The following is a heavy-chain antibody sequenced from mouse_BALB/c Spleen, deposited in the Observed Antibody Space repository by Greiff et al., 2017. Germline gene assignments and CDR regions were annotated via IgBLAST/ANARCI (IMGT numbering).Heavy chain of an antibody. Sequence: VQLQQSGPELVKPGASVKISCKASGYTFTDYNMHWVKQSHGKSLEWIGYIYPYNGGTGYNQKFKSKATLTVDNSSSTAYMELRSLTSEDSAVYYCARGEVRFYYAMDYWGQGTSVTVSS. D-gene: IGHD2-14*01. V-gene: IGHV1S29*02. CDR1: GYTFTDYN. CDR2: IYPYNGGT. CDR3: ARGEVRFYYAMDY. J-gene: IGHJ4*01.